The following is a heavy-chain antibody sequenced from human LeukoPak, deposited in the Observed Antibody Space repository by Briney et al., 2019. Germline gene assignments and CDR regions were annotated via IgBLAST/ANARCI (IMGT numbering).Heavy chain of an antibody. D-gene: IGHD6-6*01. Sequence: KPSETLSLTCTVSGGSISSYYWSWIRQPAGKGLEWIGRIYTSGSTNYNPSLKSRVTMSVDTSKNQFSLKLSSVTAADTAVYYCARTRSPIAARPSYYYYYMDVRGKGTTVTVSS. CDR2: IYTSGST. V-gene: IGHV4-4*07. CDR3: ARTRSPIAARPSYYYYYMDV. CDR1: GGSISSYY. J-gene: IGHJ6*03.